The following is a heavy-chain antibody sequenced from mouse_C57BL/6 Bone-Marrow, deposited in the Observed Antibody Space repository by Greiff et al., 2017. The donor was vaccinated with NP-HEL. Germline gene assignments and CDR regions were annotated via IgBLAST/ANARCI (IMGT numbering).Heavy chain of an antibody. CDR1: GFTFTSYG. CDR3: ERSNWDVPLDF. CDR2: IYPRSGNT. V-gene: IGHV1-81*01. Sequence: QVQLQQSGAELVRPGASVKLSCKASGFTFTSYGISWVQQTPGQGLEWIGEIYPRSGNTYYTDTFTGKATLTAAKSSSTAYMELRRLKSEDSEVYFCERSNWDVPLDFGDQGTAITVTA. D-gene: IGHD4-1*01. J-gene: IGHJ2*01.